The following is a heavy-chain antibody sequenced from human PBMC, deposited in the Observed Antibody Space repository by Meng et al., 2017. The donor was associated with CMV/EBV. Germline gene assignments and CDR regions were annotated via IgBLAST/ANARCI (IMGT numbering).Heavy chain of an antibody. CDR1: GGSSSSSNW. D-gene: IGHD6-13*01. Sequence: LTCAVSGGSSSSSNWWRWVRQPPGKGLEWIGEIYHSGSTNYNPSLKSRVTISVDKSKNQFSLKLGSVTAADTAVYYCARAGRQQQLVYWGQGTLVTVSS. CDR2: IYHSGST. V-gene: IGHV4-4*02. J-gene: IGHJ4*02. CDR3: ARAGRQQQLVY.